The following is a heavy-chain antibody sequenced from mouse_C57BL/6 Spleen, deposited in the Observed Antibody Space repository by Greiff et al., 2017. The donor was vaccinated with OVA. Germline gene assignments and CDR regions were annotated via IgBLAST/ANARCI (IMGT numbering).Heavy chain of an antibody. Sequence: DVKLVESGGGLVKPGGSLTLSCAASGFTFSDYGMHWVRQAPEKGLEWVAYISSGSSTISYADTVKGRFTISRDNAKKTLFLQMTSLRAEDTAMYDCARASNYGAWFAYWGQGTLVTVSA. V-gene: IGHV5-17*01. CDR1: GFTFSDYG. CDR3: ARASNYGAWFAY. J-gene: IGHJ3*01. CDR2: ISSGSSTI. D-gene: IGHD2-5*01.